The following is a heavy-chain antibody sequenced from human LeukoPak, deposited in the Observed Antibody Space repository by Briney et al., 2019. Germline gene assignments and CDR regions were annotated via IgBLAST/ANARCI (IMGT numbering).Heavy chain of an antibody. CDR3: AISWGYYFDY. J-gene: IGHJ4*02. Sequence: PGGSLRLSCAASGFTFSRYSMNWVRQPPGKGLEWVSYISSGSSTIYYADSVKSRFTISRDNAKNPLYLQMNRLKDEDTAVYYCAISWGYYFDYWGQGTLVTVSS. CDR1: GFTFSRYS. V-gene: IGHV3-48*02. CDR2: ISSGSSTI. D-gene: IGHD2-15*01.